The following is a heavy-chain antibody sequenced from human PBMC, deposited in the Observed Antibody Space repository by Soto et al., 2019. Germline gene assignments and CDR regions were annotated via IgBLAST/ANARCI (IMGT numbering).Heavy chain of an antibody. J-gene: IGHJ6*03. V-gene: IGHV4-34*01. Sequence: SETLSLTCAVYGGSFSGYYWSWIRQPPGKGLEWIGEINHSGSTNYNPSLKSRVTISVDTSKNQFSLKLSSVTAADTAVYYCARVPIVPAYYYYMDVWGKGTTVTVSS. D-gene: IGHD2-2*01. CDR2: INHSGST. CDR1: GGSFSGYY. CDR3: ARVPIVPAYYYYMDV.